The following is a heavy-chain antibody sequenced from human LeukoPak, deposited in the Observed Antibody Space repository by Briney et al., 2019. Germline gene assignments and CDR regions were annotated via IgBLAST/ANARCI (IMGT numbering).Heavy chain of an antibody. CDR1: GFTFSSYA. J-gene: IGHJ4*02. CDR2: ISYDGSNK. CDR3: VSRIVGVLDY. Sequence: GGSLRLSCAASGFTFSSYAMHWVRQAPGKGLERVAVISYDGSNKYYADSVKGRFTISRDNSKNTLYLQMNSLRVEDTAVYYCVSRIVGVLDYWGQGTLVTVSS. D-gene: IGHD1-26*01. V-gene: IGHV3-30*04.